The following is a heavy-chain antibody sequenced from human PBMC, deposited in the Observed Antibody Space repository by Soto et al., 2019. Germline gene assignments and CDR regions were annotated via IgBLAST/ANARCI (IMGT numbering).Heavy chain of an antibody. CDR2: INHSGST. CDR3: GRVERGGASNEFDT. J-gene: IGHJ5*02. CDR1: GGSFSGYY. D-gene: IGHD2-15*01. V-gene: IGHV4-34*01. Sequence: SETLCLTGAAYGGSFSGYYWSWIRQPPGKGLEWMGEINHSGSTNYNPSLKSRVTISVDTSKNQFSLKLSAVTAADTAVYYCGRVERGGASNEFDTWGQGTVLTVSS.